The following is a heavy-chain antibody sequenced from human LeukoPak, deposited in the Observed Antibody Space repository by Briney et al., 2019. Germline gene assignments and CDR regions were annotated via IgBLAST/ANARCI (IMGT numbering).Heavy chain of an antibody. V-gene: IGHV4-31*03. Sequence: PSQTLSLTCTVSGGSISSGGYYWSWLRQHPGKGLEWIGYIYYSGSTYYNPSLKSRVTISVDTSKNQSSLKLSSVTAADTAVYYCARAPGLYNWNDVGYYYYYMDVWAKGTTVTVPS. J-gene: IGHJ6*03. CDR2: IYYSGST. D-gene: IGHD1-20*01. CDR3: ARAPGLYNWNDVGYYYYYMDV. CDR1: GGSISSGGYY.